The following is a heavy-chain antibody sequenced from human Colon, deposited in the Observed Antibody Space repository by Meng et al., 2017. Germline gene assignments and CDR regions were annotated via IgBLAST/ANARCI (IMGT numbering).Heavy chain of an antibody. CDR1: NGSINSADSY. CDR3: ARNPVIPDARTFDF. Sequence: QVQLQESGPGLVKPSQTLSLTCTISNGSINSADSYWNWIRQPPGKGPEWLGYIHSSGNTYYTPSLKSRLAMSLDTSKNQFSLRLTSVTAAGTAVYYCARNPVIPDARTFDFWGQGALVTVSS. J-gene: IGHJ4*02. CDR2: IHSSGNT. D-gene: IGHD2-2*01. V-gene: IGHV4-30-4*01.